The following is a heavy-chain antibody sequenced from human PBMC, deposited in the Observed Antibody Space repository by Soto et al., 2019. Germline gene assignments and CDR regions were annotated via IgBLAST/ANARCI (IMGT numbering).Heavy chain of an antibody. V-gene: IGHV3-53*01. Sequence: EVQLVESGGGLIQPGGSLRLSCEASGLSVSSNYVSWVRQAPGRGLEWVSLMSSGGSTYYADSVKGRFTISRDNFRNTLYLQMNSLRAEDTAVYYCARGFPSMAYFGEYYFDYWGQGTLVTVSS. CDR2: MSSGGST. CDR3: ARGFPSMAYFGEYYFDY. CDR1: GLSVSSNY. J-gene: IGHJ4*02. D-gene: IGHD3-16*01.